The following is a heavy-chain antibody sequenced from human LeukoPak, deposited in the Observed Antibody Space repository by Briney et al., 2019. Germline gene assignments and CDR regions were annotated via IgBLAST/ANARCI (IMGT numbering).Heavy chain of an antibody. CDR1: GYSFTSYW. D-gene: IGHD6-19*01. CDR3: ARYSSGWYKEYYFDY. J-gene: IGHJ4*02. Sequence: GESLKISCKGSGYSFTSYWIGWVHQLPGKGLEWMGIIYPGDSDTRYSPSFQGQVTISADKSISTAYLQWSSLKASDTAMYYCARYSSGWYKEYYFDYWGQGTLVTVSS. CDR2: IYPGDSDT. V-gene: IGHV5-51*07.